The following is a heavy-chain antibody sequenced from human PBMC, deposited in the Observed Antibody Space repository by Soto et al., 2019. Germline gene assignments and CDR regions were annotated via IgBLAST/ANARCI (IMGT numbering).Heavy chain of an antibody. CDR2: ISSDGSNK. J-gene: IGHJ4*02. V-gene: IGHV3-30-3*01. D-gene: IGHD2-21*01. Sequence: QVQLVESGGGVVQPGRSLRLSCAVSGFTFSSHAMHWVRQAPGKGLEWVTLISSDGSNKYYADSVKGRFTTSRDNSKNTMYLQMNSLSVEDTAVYYCARDDEGWSDCDLCYWCQGALVTVSS. CDR1: GFTFSSHA. CDR3: ARDDEGWSDCDLCY.